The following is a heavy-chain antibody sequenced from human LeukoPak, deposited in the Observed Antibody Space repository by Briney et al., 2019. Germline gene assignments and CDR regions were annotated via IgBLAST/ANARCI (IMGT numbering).Heavy chain of an antibody. V-gene: IGHV1-2*02. Sequence: GASVKVSCKASGYTFTGYYMHWVRQAPGQGLEWMGWINPNSGGTNYAQKFQGRVTMTRDTSISTAYMELSRLRSDDTAVYYCAREEGVDYYDSSGYYIIWGQGTLVTVSS. J-gene: IGHJ4*02. CDR1: GYTFTGYY. CDR3: AREEGVDYYDSSGYYII. D-gene: IGHD3-22*01. CDR2: INPNSGGT.